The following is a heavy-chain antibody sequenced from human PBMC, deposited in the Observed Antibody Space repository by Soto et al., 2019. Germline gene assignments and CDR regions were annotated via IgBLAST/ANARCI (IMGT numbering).Heavy chain of an antibody. CDR3: ARGMTPPGAPAWHYFDS. V-gene: IGHV4-4*07. J-gene: IGHJ4*02. CDR1: GASITGSSY. D-gene: IGHD2-8*02. Sequence: SEPLSLTCTVSGASITGSSYWSWIRQPAGKGLEWIGRFSLSGTTSYNPSLRSRVTMSADVSKNQFSLRLTSVTAADTALYYCARGMTPPGAPAWHYFDSWGQGTLVTVSS. CDR2: FSLSGTT.